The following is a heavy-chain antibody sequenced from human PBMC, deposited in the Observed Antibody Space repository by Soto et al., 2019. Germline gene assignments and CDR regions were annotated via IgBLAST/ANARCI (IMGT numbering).Heavy chain of an antibody. CDR1: NGSVSSPLSY. V-gene: IGHV4-39*07. CDR3: ASSSFLRSGDLSHGLDV. D-gene: IGHD3-10*01. CDR2: IYFSGIT. Sequence: SETLSLTCSVSNGSVSSPLSYWGWIRQPPGKRPQWIGVIYFSGITSYNPSLKSRVTISVDTSKNQFSLKLTSVTAEDTALYFCASSSFLRSGDLSHGLDVWDQGTLVTGSS. J-gene: IGHJ6*02.